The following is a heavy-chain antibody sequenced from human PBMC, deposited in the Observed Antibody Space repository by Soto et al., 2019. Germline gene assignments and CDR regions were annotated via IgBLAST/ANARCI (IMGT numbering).Heavy chain of an antibody. CDR2: MSDEGYNK. CDR3: AKGVGRSGRARLGGKSYYFYGVDV. V-gene: IGHV3-30*18. D-gene: IGHD2-15*01. Sequence: WGSLRLSWAASRFTFSSYGMNWVRQAPGKGLEWVALMSDEGYNKYHADSVKGRFTISRDNSKNTLYLQINSMREEDTAVYLFAKGVGRSGRARLGGKSYYFYGVDVWGQGTTVTVSS. CDR1: RFTFSSYG. J-gene: IGHJ6*02.